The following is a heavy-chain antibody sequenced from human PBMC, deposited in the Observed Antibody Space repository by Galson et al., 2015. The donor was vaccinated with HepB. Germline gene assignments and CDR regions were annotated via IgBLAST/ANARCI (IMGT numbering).Heavy chain of an antibody. J-gene: IGHJ4*02. CDR1: GFTFSNAW. V-gene: IGHV3-15*07. CDR3: TTGLGYSSGWYDFDY. CDR2: IKSKTDGGTT. D-gene: IGHD6-19*01. Sequence: SLRLSCAASGFTFSNAWMNWVRQAPGKGLEWVGRIKSKTDGGTTDYAAPVKGRFTISRDDSKNTLYLQMNSLKTEDTAVYYCTTGLGYSSGWYDFDYWGQGTLVTVSS.